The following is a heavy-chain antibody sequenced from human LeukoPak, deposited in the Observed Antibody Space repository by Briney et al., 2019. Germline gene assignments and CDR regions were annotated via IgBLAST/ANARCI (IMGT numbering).Heavy chain of an antibody. CDR2: ISGSGGST. CDR1: GFTFSSYW. J-gene: IGHJ4*02. Sequence: GGSLRLSCAASGFTFSSYWMSWVRQAPGKGLEWVSTISGSGGSTYYADSVKGRFTISRDNSKNTLYLQMNSLRAEDTAVYYCAKDGGFGVGYFDYWGQGILVTVSS. CDR3: AKDGGFGVGYFDY. D-gene: IGHD3-16*01. V-gene: IGHV3-23*01.